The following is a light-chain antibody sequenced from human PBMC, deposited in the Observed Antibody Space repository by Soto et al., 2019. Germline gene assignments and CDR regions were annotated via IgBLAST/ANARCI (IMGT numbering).Light chain of an antibody. J-gene: IGLJ1*01. CDR2: DVI. CDR3: SSYTSSSSYV. CDR1: SSDIGAFNH. V-gene: IGLV2-14*03. Sequence: ALTQPASVSDSPGQSITISCIGTSSDIGAFNHVSWHQQHPGKAPKLIIYDVINRPSGVSNRFSGSKTGNTASLIISGLQAEDEADYYCSSYTSSSSYVFGSGTKVTVL.